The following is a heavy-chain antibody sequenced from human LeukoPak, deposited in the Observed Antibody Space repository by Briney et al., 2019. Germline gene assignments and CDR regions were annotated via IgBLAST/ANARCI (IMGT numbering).Heavy chain of an antibody. J-gene: IGHJ5*02. CDR3: ARGLYSNRATNWFDP. V-gene: IGHV4-61*02. D-gene: IGHD4-11*01. Sequence: SETLSLTCTVSGGSISSGSYYWSWIRQPAGKGLEWIGRIYTSGNTNYNPSLKSRVTISVDTSKNQLSLKLSSVTAADTAVYSCARGLYSNRATNWFDPWGQGTLVTVSS. CDR2: IYTSGNT. CDR1: GGSISSGSYY.